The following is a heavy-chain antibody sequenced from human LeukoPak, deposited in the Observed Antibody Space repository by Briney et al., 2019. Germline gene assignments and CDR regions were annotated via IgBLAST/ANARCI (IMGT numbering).Heavy chain of an antibody. CDR2: TYYRSRWYN. D-gene: IGHD2-2*01. J-gene: IGHJ4*02. CDR3: ARLLGYCSSTSCYYYFDY. V-gene: IGHV6-1*01. CDR1: GDSVSSNSAA. Sequence: SQTLSLTCAISGDSVSSNSAAWNWIRQSPSRGLEWLGRTYYRSRWYNDYAASVKSRITINPDTSKNQFSLQLNSVTPEDTAVYYCARLLGYCSSTSCYYYFDYWGQGTLVTVSS.